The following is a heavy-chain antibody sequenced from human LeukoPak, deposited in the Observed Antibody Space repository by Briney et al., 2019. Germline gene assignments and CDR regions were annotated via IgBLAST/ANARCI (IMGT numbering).Heavy chain of an antibody. D-gene: IGHD2-2*01. V-gene: IGHV1-2*02. Sequence: ASVKVSCKASGYTFTDYYILWLRQAPGQGPEWVGWINPHSGGTNFAQRFQGRVTMTRDTSISTVYMELTRLTSDDTAVYYCATVPCVISSCSPDNWFDPWGQGTLVTVSS. CDR2: INPHSGGT. J-gene: IGHJ5*02. CDR1: GYTFTDYY. CDR3: ATVPCVISSCSPDNWFDP.